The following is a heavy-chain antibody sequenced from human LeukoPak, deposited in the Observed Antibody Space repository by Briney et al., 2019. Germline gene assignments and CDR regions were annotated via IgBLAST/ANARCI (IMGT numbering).Heavy chain of an antibody. D-gene: IGHD3-10*01. CDR2: ISSSSSYT. V-gene: IGHV3-11*05. CDR3: AKDGDGGTGTPGD. Sequence: KPGGSLRLSCAASGFTFSDYYMGWIRQAPGKGLDWVAYISSSSSYTNYADSVKGRFTISRDNAKNSLYLQMNSLRAEDTAVYYCAKDGDGGTGTPGDWGQGTLVTVSS. J-gene: IGHJ4*02. CDR1: GFTFSDYY.